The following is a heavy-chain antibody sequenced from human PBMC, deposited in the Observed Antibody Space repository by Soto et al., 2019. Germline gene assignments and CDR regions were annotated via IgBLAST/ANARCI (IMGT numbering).Heavy chain of an antibody. CDR2: FSGRSGDT. CDR3: ARDSSAWPNYFDS. D-gene: IGHD6-19*01. CDR1: GFTIITHA. J-gene: IGHJ4*02. Sequence: GGSLRLSCVASGFTIITHAITFCRQAPGKWLEWVSSFSGRSGDTYYAASVKGRFTISGDNSKNTVILQMNNLRAEDTAVYYCARDSSAWPNYFDSWGQGIQVTVSS. V-gene: IGHV3-23*01.